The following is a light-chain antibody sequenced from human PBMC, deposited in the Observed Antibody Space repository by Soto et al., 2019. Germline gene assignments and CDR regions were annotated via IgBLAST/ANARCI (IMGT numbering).Light chain of an antibody. CDR3: QQYNDWPRT. J-gene: IGKJ2*01. V-gene: IGKV3-15*01. CDR1: QSVSSN. CDR2: AAS. Sequence: ETVMTQSPATLSVSPGERATLSCRASQSVSSNLAWYQQTPGQAPRLLIFAASTRATGIPARFSGSGSGTEFTLTISSLQSEDFAVYYCQQYNDWPRTFRQGTNLQIK.